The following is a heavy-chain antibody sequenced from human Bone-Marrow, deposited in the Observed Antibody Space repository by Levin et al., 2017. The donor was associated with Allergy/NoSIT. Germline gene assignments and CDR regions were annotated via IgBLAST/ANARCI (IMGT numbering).Heavy chain of an antibody. CDR1: KFVLSVYA. J-gene: IGHJ4*02. D-gene: IGHD3-10*01. CDR3: AKGRQNVIRRVILEK. CDR2: LDAVGNTT. V-gene: IGHV3-23*01. Sequence: PGGSLRLSCAASKFVLSVYAMNWVRQAPGKGLEWVSGLDAVGNTTYYADSVKGRFSISRDSHKNTLYLQMSSLTVEDTAIYYCAKGRQNVIRRVILEKWGQGTLVTVSS.